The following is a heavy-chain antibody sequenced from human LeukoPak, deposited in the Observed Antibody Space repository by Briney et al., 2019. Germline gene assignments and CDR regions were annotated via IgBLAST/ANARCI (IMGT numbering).Heavy chain of an antibody. CDR3: ARDDCSGGSCYSDY. V-gene: IGHV1-69*01. Sequence: SVKVSCKASGGTFSSYAISWVGQAPGQGLEWMGGIIPIFGTANYAQKFQGRVTITADESTSTAYMELSSLRSEDTAVYYCARDDCSGGSCYSDYWGQGTLVTVSS. J-gene: IGHJ4*02. CDR2: IIPIFGTA. D-gene: IGHD2-15*01. CDR1: GGTFSSYA.